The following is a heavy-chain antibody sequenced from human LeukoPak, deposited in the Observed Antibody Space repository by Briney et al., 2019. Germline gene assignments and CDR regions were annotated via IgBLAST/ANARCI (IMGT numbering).Heavy chain of an antibody. CDR1: GGSISSYY. Sequence: PSETLSLTCTVSGGSISSYYWSWIRQPPGKGLEWIGYIYYSGSTNYNPSLRSRVTISADTSKNQFSLNLRSVTAADTAVYYCARLLSPGWFDPWGQGTLVTVSS. CDR3: ARLLSPGWFDP. V-gene: IGHV4-59*08. D-gene: IGHD2/OR15-2a*01. CDR2: IYYSGST. J-gene: IGHJ5*02.